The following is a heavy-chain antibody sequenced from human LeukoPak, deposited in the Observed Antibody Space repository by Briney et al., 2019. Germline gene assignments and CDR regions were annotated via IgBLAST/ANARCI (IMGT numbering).Heavy chain of an antibody. V-gene: IGHV1-8*01. D-gene: IGHD3-3*01. J-gene: IGHJ6*02. CDR3: ARGPIFADGMDV. CDR2: MNPNSGNT. CDR1: GYTFTSYD. Sequence: AASVKVSCTASGYTFTSYDINWVRQATGQGLEWMGWMNPNSGNTGYAQKFQGRVTMTRNTSISTAHMELSSLRSEDTAVYYCARGPIFADGMDVWGQGTTVTVSS.